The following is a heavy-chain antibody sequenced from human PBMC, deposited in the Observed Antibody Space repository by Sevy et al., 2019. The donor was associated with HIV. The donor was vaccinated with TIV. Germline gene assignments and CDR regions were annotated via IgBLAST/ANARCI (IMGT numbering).Heavy chain of an antibody. V-gene: IGHV3-30*02. CDR1: GFTFSRYG. J-gene: IGHJ4*02. D-gene: IGHD6-19*01. CDR3: AKDSVARNLHFDY. Sequence: GESLKISRAASGFTFSRYGMYWVRQAPGKGLEWVASIRFDGNNKHYVDSVMGRFTISRDDSKNTLYLQMNSLRSEDTAVYYCAKDSVARNLHFDYWGQGALVTVSS. CDR2: IRFDGNNK.